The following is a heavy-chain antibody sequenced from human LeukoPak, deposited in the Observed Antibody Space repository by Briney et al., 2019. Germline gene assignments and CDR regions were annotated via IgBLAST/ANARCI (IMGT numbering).Heavy chain of an antibody. Sequence: GGSLRLSRAASGFTFNSYAMHWVRQAPGRGLEWVAVISYDGSNKYYADSVKGRFTISRDNSKNTLYLQMNSLRADDTAVYYCARDGRNYYDRSGYYSALAYWGQGTLVTVSS. CDR2: ISYDGSNK. J-gene: IGHJ4*02. V-gene: IGHV3-30-3*01. CDR1: GFTFNSYA. CDR3: ARDGRNYYDRSGYYSALAY. D-gene: IGHD3-22*01.